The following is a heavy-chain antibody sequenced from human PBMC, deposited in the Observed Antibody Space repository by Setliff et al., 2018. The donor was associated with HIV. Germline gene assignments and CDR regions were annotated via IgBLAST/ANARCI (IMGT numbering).Heavy chain of an antibody. Sequence: TSETLSLTCAVSGGSVSSSNWWSWVRQPPGKGLEWIGEISQSGSTNYNPSLKSRVTISVDKSKNQFSLKLSSVTAADTAVYYCARGPARAVARPGWLDPWGQGTPVTVSS. CDR2: ISQSGST. D-gene: IGHD6-19*01. CDR1: GGSVSSSNW. CDR3: ARGPARAVARPGWLDP. J-gene: IGHJ5*02. V-gene: IGHV4-4*02.